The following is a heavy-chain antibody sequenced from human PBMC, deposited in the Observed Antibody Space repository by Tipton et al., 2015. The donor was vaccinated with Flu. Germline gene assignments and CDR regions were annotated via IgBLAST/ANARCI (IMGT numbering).Heavy chain of an antibody. D-gene: IGHD5-18*01. J-gene: IGHJ4*02. Sequence: SLRLSCAASGFTFSSYEMNWVRQAPGKGLEWVSYISSSGSTIYYADSVKGRFTISRDNAKNSLYLQMNSLRAEDTAVYYCARDGGRYGYGREGLDYWGQGTLVTVSS. CDR2: ISSSGSTI. V-gene: IGHV3-48*03. CDR1: GFTFSSYE. CDR3: ARDGGRYGYGREGLDY.